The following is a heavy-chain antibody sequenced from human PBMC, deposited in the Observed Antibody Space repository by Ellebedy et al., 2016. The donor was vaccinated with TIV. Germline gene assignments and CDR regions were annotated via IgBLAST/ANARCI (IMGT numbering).Heavy chain of an antibody. D-gene: IGHD3-9*01. CDR3: ARGRFDWSNVFDL. Sequence: ASVKVSCKASGYTFSSYDINWVRQATGQGPEWMGWMNTNIDKKGFAQKFQGRLTMTRNASISTVYMELSSLTPEDTAVYYCARGRFDWSNVFDLWGQGTLVTVSS. CDR2: MNTNIDKK. V-gene: IGHV1-8*01. J-gene: IGHJ3*01. CDR1: GYTFSSYD.